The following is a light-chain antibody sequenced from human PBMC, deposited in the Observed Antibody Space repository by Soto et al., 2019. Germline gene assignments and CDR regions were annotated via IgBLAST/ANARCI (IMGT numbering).Light chain of an antibody. CDR1: TSDVGGYHF. Sequence: QSALTQPASVSGSPGQSITLSCTGTTSDVGGYHFVSWYQQHPGKAPKLMIYEVTNRPSGVSDRVSGSKSDNTASLTISGLQAEDEADYYCYSYTTTSTYVFGSGTKLTVL. J-gene: IGLJ1*01. CDR2: EVT. V-gene: IGLV2-14*01. CDR3: YSYTTTSTYV.